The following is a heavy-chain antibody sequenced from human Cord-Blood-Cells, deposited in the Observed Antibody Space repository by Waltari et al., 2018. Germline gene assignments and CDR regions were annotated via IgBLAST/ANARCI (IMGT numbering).Heavy chain of an antibody. Sequence: QVQLQESGPGLVKPSETLSLTCTVSGGSISSYYWSWIRQPPGKGLEWIGYIYYSGSTNYTPSLKSRVTISVDTSKNQFSLKLSSVTAADTAVYYCARRYYDFWSGYPESPYYFDYWGQGTLVTVSS. J-gene: IGHJ4*02. V-gene: IGHV4-59*01. CDR2: IYYSGST. CDR1: GGSISSYY. D-gene: IGHD3-3*01. CDR3: ARRYYDFWSGYPESPYYFDY.